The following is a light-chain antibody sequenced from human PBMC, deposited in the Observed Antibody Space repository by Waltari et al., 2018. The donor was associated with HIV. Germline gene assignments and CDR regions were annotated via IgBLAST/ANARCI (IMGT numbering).Light chain of an antibody. Sequence: QSVLTQPPSASGTPGQRIVISCSGSTSNIGTNNVNWYQQLPGTTPRLLMHSNIQRPAGVPDRVSGSRSDTSASLAISGRQSEDEDDYYCSAWDASLGAWMFGGGTKLTVL. J-gene: IGLJ3*02. CDR3: SAWDASLGAWM. CDR2: SNI. CDR1: TSNIGTNN. V-gene: IGLV1-44*01.